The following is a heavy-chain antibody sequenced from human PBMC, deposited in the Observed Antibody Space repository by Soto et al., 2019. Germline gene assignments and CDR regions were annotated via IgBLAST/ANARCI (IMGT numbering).Heavy chain of an antibody. Sequence: QVQLVQSGAEVKKPGSSVKVSCKASGGTFSSYAISWVRQAPGQGLEWMGGIIPIFGTANYAQKFQGRVTITADESTSTAYMELSSLRSEDTAVYYCARTSAYCGGDCYYSASYYFAYWGQGTLVTVSS. CDR3: ARTSAYCGGDCYYSASYYFAY. V-gene: IGHV1-69*01. D-gene: IGHD2-21*02. CDR2: IIPIFGTA. J-gene: IGHJ4*02. CDR1: GGTFSSYA.